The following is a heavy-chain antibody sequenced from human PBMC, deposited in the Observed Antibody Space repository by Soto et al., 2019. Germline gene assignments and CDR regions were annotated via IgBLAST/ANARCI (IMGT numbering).Heavy chain of an antibody. CDR1: GYTFTSYG. V-gene: IGHV1-18*01. D-gene: IGHD3-3*01. Sequence: QVQLVQSGAEVKKPGASVKVSCKASGYTFTSYGISWVRQAPGQGLEWMGWISAYNGNTNYAQKLQGRVTMTTDTSTSTAYMELRSLRSDDTAVYYCARAHTIFGLSGWEDYFDYWGQGTLVTVSS. CDR2: ISAYNGNT. CDR3: ARAHTIFGLSGWEDYFDY. J-gene: IGHJ4*02.